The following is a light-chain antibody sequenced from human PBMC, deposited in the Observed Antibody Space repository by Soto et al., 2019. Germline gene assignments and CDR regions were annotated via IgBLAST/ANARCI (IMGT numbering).Light chain of an antibody. V-gene: IGKV1-8*01. Sequence: AIRMTQSPSSFSASTGDRVTITCRASQGISSYLAWYQQKPGKAPKLLIYAASTLQSGVPSRFSGSGSGTDFTLTISCLQSEDFATYYCQQYYSYEVTFGGGTKVEIK. CDR3: QQYYSYEVT. J-gene: IGKJ4*01. CDR2: AAS. CDR1: QGISSY.